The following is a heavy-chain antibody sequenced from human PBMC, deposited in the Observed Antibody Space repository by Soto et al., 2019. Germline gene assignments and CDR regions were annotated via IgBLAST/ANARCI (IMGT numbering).Heavy chain of an antibody. CDR2: INPSGGST. Sequence: ASVKVSCKASGYTFTSYYMHWVRQAPGQGLEMMGIINPSGGSTSYAQKFQGRVTITADKFTSTVYMELSSLRSEDTAVYYCARDRDVAAAGTVETNYYYGMDVWGQGTTVTVSS. D-gene: IGHD6-13*01. CDR3: ARDRDVAAAGTVETNYYYGMDV. J-gene: IGHJ6*02. CDR1: GYTFTSYY. V-gene: IGHV1-46*01.